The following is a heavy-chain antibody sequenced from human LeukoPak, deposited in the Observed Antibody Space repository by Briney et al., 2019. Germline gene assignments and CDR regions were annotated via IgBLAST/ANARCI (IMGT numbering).Heavy chain of an antibody. J-gene: IGHJ4*02. Sequence: GGSPRLSCAASGFTFSDSWMTWVRQTPGKGLEFVANINQDGSVKNYVGSVKGRFTISRDNAKNSLYLQMNSLRADDTAIYYCARDPGSSSFDYWGQGTLVTVSS. CDR2: INQDGSVK. CDR1: GFTFSDSW. V-gene: IGHV3-7*01. D-gene: IGHD6-13*01. CDR3: ARDPGSSSFDY.